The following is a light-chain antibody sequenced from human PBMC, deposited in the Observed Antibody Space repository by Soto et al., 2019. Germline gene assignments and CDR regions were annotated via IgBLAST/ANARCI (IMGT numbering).Light chain of an antibody. CDR1: QGISSY. CDR2: TAS. J-gene: IGKJ4*01. V-gene: IGKV1-9*01. CDR3: QQLNSYPLT. Sequence: IQLTQSPSFLSASGGDRVTITCRASQGISSYLAWYDQKPGKAPKLQIYTASALQSAVTSRFSGSGSGTEFTLTISSLQPDDFDTYCCQQLNSYPLTFGGGTKVEIK.